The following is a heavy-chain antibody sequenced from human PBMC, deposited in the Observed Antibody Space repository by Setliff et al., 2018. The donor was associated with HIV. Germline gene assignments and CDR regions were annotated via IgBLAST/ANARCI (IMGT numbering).Heavy chain of an antibody. D-gene: IGHD1-1*01. Sequence: ASVKVSCKAPGYTFTSYAMHWVRQAPGQRLEWMGWINAGNGNTKYSQKFQGRVTITRDTSASTAYMELSSLRSEDTAVYYCARSRTEERLFDYWGQGTLVTVSS. J-gene: IGHJ4*02. CDR3: ARSRTEERLFDY. CDR2: INAGNGNT. V-gene: IGHV1-3*01. CDR1: GYTFTSYA.